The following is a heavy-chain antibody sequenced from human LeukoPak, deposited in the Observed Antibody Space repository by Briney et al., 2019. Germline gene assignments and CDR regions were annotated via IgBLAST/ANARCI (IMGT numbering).Heavy chain of an antibody. J-gene: IGHJ4*02. V-gene: IGHV4-39*01. CDR2: IYYSGST. CDR1: GGSISSSSYY. Sequence: SETLSLTCTVSGGSISSSSYYWGWIRQPPGKGLEWIGSIYYSGSTYYNPSLKSRVTISVDTSKNQFSLKLSSVTAADTAVYYCARHVPKSIAVAGKTELWGIYFDYWGQGTLVTVSS. CDR3: ARHVPKSIAVAGKTELWGIYFDY. D-gene: IGHD6-19*01.